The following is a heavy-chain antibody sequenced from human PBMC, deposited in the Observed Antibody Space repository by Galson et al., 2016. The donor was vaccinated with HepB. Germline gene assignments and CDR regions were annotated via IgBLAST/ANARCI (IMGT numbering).Heavy chain of an antibody. CDR3: AAHPEDFDY. Sequence: SETLSLTCTVSGAFISSGGYYWDWIRQSPGRGLEWIGSIYYSGRTHYNPSLRRPVTISGDRSKNHLSLAVSSVTAADPAVYYGAAHPEDFDYWGQGILVTVSS. V-gene: IGHV4-39*07. CDR2: IYYSGRT. CDR1: GAFISSGGYY. J-gene: IGHJ4*02.